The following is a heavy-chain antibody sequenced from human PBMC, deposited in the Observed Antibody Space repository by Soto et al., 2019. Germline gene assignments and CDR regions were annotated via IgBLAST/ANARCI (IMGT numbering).Heavy chain of an antibody. J-gene: IGHJ6*02. CDR3: ARVYSGYDLYYYGMDV. V-gene: IGHV1-18*04. CDR2: ISAYNGNT. CDR1: GYTFTSYG. D-gene: IGHD5-12*01. Sequence: ASVKVSCKASGYTFTSYGISWVRQAPGQGLEWMGWISAYNGNTNYAQKLQGRVTMTTDTSTSTAYMELRSLRSDDTAVYYCARVYSGYDLYYYGMDVWRQGTTVTVSS.